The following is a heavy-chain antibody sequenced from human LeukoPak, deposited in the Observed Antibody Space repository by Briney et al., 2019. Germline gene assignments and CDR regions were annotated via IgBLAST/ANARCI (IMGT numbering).Heavy chain of an antibody. D-gene: IGHD2-2*01. V-gene: IGHV1-18*01. CDR1: GYTFSSYG. CDR2: ISAYNGNT. J-gene: IGHJ3*02. CDR3: ACRYCASSNCDNIAFDI. Sequence: ASVKVSCKASGYTFSSYGISWVRQAPGQGLEWMGWISAYNGNTNYAQKLQGRVTLNTDTSITTASMELDRLSSDDTAVYYCACRYCASSNCDNIAFDIWGQGTMVTVSS.